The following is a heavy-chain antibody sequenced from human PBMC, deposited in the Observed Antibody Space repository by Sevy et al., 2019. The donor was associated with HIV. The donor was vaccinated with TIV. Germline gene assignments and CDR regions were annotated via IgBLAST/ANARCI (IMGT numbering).Heavy chain of an antibody. J-gene: IGHJ4*02. D-gene: IGHD2-8*01. CDR2: FSFGCGRI. Sequence: GGSLRLSCAASGFTFAKYSMSWVRQAPGKGLVWVSTFSFGCGRINYADSVKGRFTISRDGSKNTLFLQINSLRAEDTATYFCAREGCTQPHDYWGQGTLVTVSS. CDR1: GFTFAKYS. V-gene: IGHV3-23*01. CDR3: AREGCTQPHDY.